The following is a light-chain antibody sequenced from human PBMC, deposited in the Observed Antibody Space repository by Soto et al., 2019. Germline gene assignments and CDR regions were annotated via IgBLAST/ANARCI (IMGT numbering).Light chain of an antibody. CDR1: QSVGSNY. Sequence: EIVLTQSPGTLSLSPGERATLYCRASQSVGSNYLAWYQQKPGQAPRVLIYGASSRATGIPDRFSGSGSGADFTLTISRLEPEDFAVYFCQHRSKWPISFGQGTRLEIK. CDR3: QHRSKWPIS. CDR2: GAS. J-gene: IGKJ5*01. V-gene: IGKV3D-20*02.